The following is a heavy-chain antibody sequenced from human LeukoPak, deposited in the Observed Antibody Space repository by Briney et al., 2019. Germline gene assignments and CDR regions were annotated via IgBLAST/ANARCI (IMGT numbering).Heavy chain of an antibody. CDR2: IWYDGSNK. CDR1: GFTFSSYG. D-gene: IGHD3-3*01. Sequence: GGSLRLSCAASGFTFSSYGMHWVRQAPGKGLEWVAVIWYDGSNKYYADSVKGRSTISRDNSKNTLYLQMNSLRAEDTAVYYCAREGITIFGVEKYYFDYWGQGTLVTVSS. J-gene: IGHJ4*02. CDR3: AREGITIFGVEKYYFDY. V-gene: IGHV3-33*01.